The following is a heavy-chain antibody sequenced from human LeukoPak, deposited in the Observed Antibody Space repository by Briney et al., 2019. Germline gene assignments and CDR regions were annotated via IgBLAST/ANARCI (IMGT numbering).Heavy chain of an antibody. V-gene: IGHV5-51*01. Sequence: GESLKISCKGSGYSFTSYWIGWVRQMPGKGLEWMGIIYPGDSDTRYSPSFQGQVTISADKSISTAYLQWSSLKASDTAMYYCARRAVTTLEPLNWFDPWGQGTLVTVSS. CDR3: ARRAVTTLEPLNWFDP. CDR1: GYSFTSYW. J-gene: IGHJ5*02. CDR2: IYPGDSDT. D-gene: IGHD4-17*01.